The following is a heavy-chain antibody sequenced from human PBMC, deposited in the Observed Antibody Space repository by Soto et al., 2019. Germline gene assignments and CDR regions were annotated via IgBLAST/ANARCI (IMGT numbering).Heavy chain of an antibody. J-gene: IGHJ6*03. CDR2: ISGSGGST. V-gene: IGHV3-23*01. D-gene: IGHD3-3*01. Sequence: GGSLRLSCAASGFNFSSYAMSWVRQAPGKGLEWVSAISGSGGSTYYEDSVKGRLTISRDNSKNTLHLQMNSLRVEDTAVYYCAKYHDLNYYYMDVWGKGTTVTVSS. CDR3: AKYHDLNYYYMDV. CDR1: GFNFSSYA.